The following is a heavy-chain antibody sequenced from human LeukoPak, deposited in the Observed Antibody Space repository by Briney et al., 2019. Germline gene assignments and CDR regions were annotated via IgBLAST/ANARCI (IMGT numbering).Heavy chain of an antibody. V-gene: IGHV1-2*02. D-gene: IGHD2-15*01. CDR3: ASRPDQHLLYYFDY. J-gene: IGHJ4*02. CDR1: GYTFAGYY. CDR2: INPNSGGT. Sequence: ASVKVSCKASGYTFAGYYMHWVRQAPGQGLEWMGWINPNSGGTKYAQKFQGRVTMTSDASISTAYMELSSLRSDDTAVYYCASRPDQHLLYYFDYWGQGALVTVSS.